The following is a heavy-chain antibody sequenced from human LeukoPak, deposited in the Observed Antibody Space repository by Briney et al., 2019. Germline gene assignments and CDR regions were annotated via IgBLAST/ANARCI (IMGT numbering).Heavy chain of an antibody. Sequence: SETLSLTCSVSDDSITMYYWTWIRQPPGKGLEWIGYIYYSGSTNYNPSLKSRVTISVDTSKNQFSLKLSSVTAADTAVYYCASGRPIAYWGQGTLVTVSS. CDR2: IYYSGST. CDR3: ASGRPIAY. J-gene: IGHJ4*02. V-gene: IGHV4-59*12. CDR1: DDSITMYY. D-gene: IGHD6-13*01.